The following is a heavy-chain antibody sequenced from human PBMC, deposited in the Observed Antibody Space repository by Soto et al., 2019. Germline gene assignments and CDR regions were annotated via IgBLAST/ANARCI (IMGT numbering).Heavy chain of an antibody. J-gene: IGHJ6*02. CDR3: AGQPNDQEDYYNGMEV. D-gene: IGHD2-8*01. CDR2: IIPIFGSP. Sequence: QVQLVQSGAEVRKPGSSVKVCCSASGGAFIRYGISWVRQAPGQGLEWMGGIIPIFGSPNYAQRFKGRVTVSADISTNTAYMTLSSLKSEDTAVYYCAGQPNDQEDYYNGMEVWGQGTPVTVSS. V-gene: IGHV1-69*06. CDR1: GGAFIRYG.